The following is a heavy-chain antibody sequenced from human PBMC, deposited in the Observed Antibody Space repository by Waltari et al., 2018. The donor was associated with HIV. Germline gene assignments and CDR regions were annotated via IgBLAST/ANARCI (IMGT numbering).Heavy chain of an antibody. CDR3: SRGLHCTATSCLLYHGMDV. D-gene: IGHD2-2*01. CDR2: MNPNSGNT. Sequence: QVQLVQSGAEVKKPGASVKVSCKASGYTFSTYDINWVRQATGQGLEWMGWMNPNSGNTGYAQNFQGRVNMTRNSSIRTAYMELSSLRSDDTAVYYCSRGLHCTATSCLLYHGMDVWGQGTAVSVSS. CDR1: GYTFSTYD. J-gene: IGHJ6*02. V-gene: IGHV1-8*01.